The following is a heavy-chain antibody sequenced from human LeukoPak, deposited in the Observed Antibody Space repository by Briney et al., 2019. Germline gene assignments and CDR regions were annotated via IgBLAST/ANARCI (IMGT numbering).Heavy chain of an antibody. J-gene: IGHJ3*02. Sequence: ASVKVSCKASGYTFTGCYMHWVRQAPGQGLEWMGWINPNSGGTNYAQKFQGRVTMTRDTSISTAYMELSRLRSDDTAVYYCASIGPYYYDSSGSLDAFDIWGQGTMVTVSS. CDR3: ASIGPYYYDSSGSLDAFDI. V-gene: IGHV1-2*02. D-gene: IGHD3-22*01. CDR2: INPNSGGT. CDR1: GYTFTGCY.